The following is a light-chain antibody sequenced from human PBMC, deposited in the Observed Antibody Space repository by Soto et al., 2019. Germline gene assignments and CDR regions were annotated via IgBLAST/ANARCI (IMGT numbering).Light chain of an antibody. Sequence: ETVMTQSPATLSVCPGERAALSFRASQSISSHLAWYQQKPGQAPRLLIYGASTRATGVPASFSGSGSGTEFTLTISSLQSEDFAVYYCQQYGSSPRTFGQGTKVDI. CDR1: QSISSH. V-gene: IGKV3-15*01. CDR2: GAS. J-gene: IGKJ1*01. CDR3: QQYGSSPRT.